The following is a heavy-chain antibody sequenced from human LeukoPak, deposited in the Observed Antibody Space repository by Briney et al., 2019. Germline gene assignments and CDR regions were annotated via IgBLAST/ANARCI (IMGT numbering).Heavy chain of an antibody. CDR2: ISYDGSNK. CDR1: GFTFSSYG. CDR3: AKDLLALDYYYYGMDV. V-gene: IGHV3-30*18. J-gene: IGHJ6*02. Sequence: GGPLRLSCAASGFTFSSYGMHWVRQAPGKGLEWVAVISYDGSNKYYADSVKGRFTIFRDNSKNTLYLQMNSLRAEDTAVYYCAKDLLALDYYYYGMDVWGQGTTVTVSS. D-gene: IGHD2-15*01.